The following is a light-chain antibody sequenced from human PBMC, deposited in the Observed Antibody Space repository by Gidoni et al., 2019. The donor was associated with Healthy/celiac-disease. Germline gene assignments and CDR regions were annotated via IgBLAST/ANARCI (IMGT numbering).Light chain of an antibody. J-gene: IGKJ1*01. CDR2: AAS. CDR3: QPSYSTPTWT. Sequence: DIQMTQSPSSLSASVGDRVTLTCRASQSISSYLNWYQQKPGNAPKLLIYAASSLQSGVPSRFSGSGPGTDFTLTISSLQPEDFATYYCQPSYSTPTWTFXXXTKVEIK. CDR1: QSISSY. V-gene: IGKV1-39*01.